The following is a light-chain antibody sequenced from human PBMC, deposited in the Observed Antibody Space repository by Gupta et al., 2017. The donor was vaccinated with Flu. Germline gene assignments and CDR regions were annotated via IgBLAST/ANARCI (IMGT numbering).Light chain of an antibody. CDR1: HDINYY. CDR2: DAS. CDR3: QQEGYLPIT. V-gene: IGKV1-33*01. Sequence: PSSLCASLGDRVTITSHASHDINYYTNRSQEKPGGAPNLPLYDASKVEQGVPSRFSGSDSGTDFTLTITSLQPENFATYYCQQEGYLPITSGQGTQLDIK. J-gene: IGKJ5*01.